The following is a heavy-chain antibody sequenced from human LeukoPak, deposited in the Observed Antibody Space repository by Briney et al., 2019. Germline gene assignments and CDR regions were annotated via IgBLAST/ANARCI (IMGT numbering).Heavy chain of an antibody. V-gene: IGHV1-2*07. CDR2: LNPDRGGT. CDR1: GFTFTGYI. Sequence: ASVKVSCKPSGFTFTGYILHWVRQAPGQGRKWMGWLNPDRGGTNSAHKFQGRVTVTRDTAINTAYMELSRLTSDDTAVYYCARKVVTPADMWDFWGQGTLVSVSS. D-gene: IGHD2-2*01. CDR3: ARKVVTPADMWDF. J-gene: IGHJ4*02.